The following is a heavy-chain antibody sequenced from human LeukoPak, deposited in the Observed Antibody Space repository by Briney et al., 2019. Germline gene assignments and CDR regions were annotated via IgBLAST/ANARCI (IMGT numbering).Heavy chain of an antibody. CDR2: ISWNSGSI. CDR1: GFIFNNYA. D-gene: IGHD6-19*01. V-gene: IGHV3-9*01. J-gene: IGHJ4*02. CDR3: AKDNRRHYTSGPNPDSLH. Sequence: GGSLRLSCVGSGFIFNNYAMHWVRQPPGKGLEWVSGISWNSGSIDYADSVKGRFTISRDNAKNSLYLQMSSLRVEDTAFYYCAKDNRRHYTSGPNPDSLHWGQGALVTVSS.